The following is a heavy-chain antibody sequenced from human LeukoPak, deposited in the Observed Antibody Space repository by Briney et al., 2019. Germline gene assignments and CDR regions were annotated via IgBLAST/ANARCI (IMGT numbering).Heavy chain of an antibody. D-gene: IGHD6-13*01. J-gene: IGHJ6*03. CDR3: ARGRSSSSWTYYYYYYMDV. CDR2: INHSGST. V-gene: IGHV4-34*01. CDR1: GGSFSGYY. Sequence: PSETLSLTCAVYGGSFSGYYWSWIRQPPGKGLEWIGEINHSGSTNYNPSLKSRVTISVDTSKNQFSLKLSSVTAADTAVYYCARGRSSSSWTYYYYYYMDVWGKGTTATVSS.